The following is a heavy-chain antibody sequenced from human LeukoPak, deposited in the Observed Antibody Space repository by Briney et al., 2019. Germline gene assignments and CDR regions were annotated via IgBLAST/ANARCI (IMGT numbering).Heavy chain of an antibody. CDR3: ARDTLGEGEDANYAVYYFDY. CDR1: GFTFSSYW. CDR2: IKQDGSEK. D-gene: IGHD4/OR15-4a*01. V-gene: IGHV3-7*01. Sequence: GGSLRLSCAASGFTFSSYWMRWVRQAPGKGREWVANIKQDGSEKYYVDSVKGRFTISRDNAKNSLYLQMNSLRAEDTAVYYCARDTLGEGEDANYAVYYFDYWGQGTVVTVSS. J-gene: IGHJ4*02.